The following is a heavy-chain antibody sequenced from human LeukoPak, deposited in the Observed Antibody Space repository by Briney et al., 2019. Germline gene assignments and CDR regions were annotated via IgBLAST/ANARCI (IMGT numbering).Heavy chain of an antibody. CDR1: GFTFSRYS. J-gene: IGHJ4*02. D-gene: IGHD2-21*02. CDR2: ILHDGRNE. CDR3: AGEPRGSDCRFDY. Sequence: GGSLRLSCAASGFTFSRYSMHWVRQAPGKGLKWVAVILHDGRNEHYADSVQGRFTISRDNSKDILYLHINSPRTEDTAVYYCAGEPRGSDCRFDYWGQGTLVTVSS. V-gene: IGHV3-30*04.